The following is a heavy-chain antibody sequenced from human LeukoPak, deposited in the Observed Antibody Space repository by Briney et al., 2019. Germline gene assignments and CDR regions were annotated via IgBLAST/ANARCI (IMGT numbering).Heavy chain of an antibody. CDR1: GGTFSSYA. V-gene: IGHV1-18*01. J-gene: IGHJ4*02. CDR2: ISAYNGNT. Sequence: ASVKVSCKASGGTFSSYAISWVRQAPGQGLEWMGWISAYNGNTNYAQKLQGRVTMTTDTSTSTAYMELRSLRSDDTAVYYCARAIAVAGAGEFDYWGQGTLVTVSS. CDR3: ARAIAVAGAGEFDY. D-gene: IGHD6-19*01.